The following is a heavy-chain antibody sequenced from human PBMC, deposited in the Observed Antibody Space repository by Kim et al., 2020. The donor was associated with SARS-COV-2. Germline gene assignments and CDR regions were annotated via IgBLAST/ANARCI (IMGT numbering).Heavy chain of an antibody. CDR3: ARGYYDILTGYLYFDY. Sequence: SETLSLTCTVSGGSVSSGSYYWSWIRQPPGKGLEWIGYIYYSGSTNYNPSLKSRVTISVDTSKNQFSLKLSSVTAADTAVYYCARGYYDILTGYLYFDY. D-gene: IGHD3-9*01. CDR2: IYYSGST. V-gene: IGHV4-61*01. CDR1: GGSVSSGSYY. J-gene: IGHJ4*01.